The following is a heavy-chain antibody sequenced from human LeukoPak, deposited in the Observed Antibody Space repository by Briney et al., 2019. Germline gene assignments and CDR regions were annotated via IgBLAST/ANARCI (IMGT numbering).Heavy chain of an antibody. D-gene: IGHD6-19*01. J-gene: IGHJ3*02. CDR3: ASPIAVAGFDAFDI. CDR1: GFTFSSYW. V-gene: IGHV3-7*01. CDR2: IKQDGSEK. Sequence: PGGSLRLSCAASGFTFSSYWMSWVRQAPGKGLEGVANIKQDGSEKYYVDSVKGRFTISRDNAKNSLYLQMNSLRAEDTAVYYCASPIAVAGFDAFDIWGQGTMVTVSS.